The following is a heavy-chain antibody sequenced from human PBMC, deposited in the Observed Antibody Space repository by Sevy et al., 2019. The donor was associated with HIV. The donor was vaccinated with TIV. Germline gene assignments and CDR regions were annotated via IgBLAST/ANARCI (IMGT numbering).Heavy chain of an antibody. CDR1: GFTFSSYA. Sequence: GGSLRLSCAASGFTFSSYAMTWVRQAPGKGLEWVSTISGSGGGTYYTDSVKGRFTISRDNSKNTLFLQMNSLRVEDTAVYYCAKGGGPIDTRSGYLWFDPWGQGTLVTVSS. CDR3: AKGGGPIDTRSGYLWFDP. J-gene: IGHJ5*02. CDR2: ISGSGGGT. V-gene: IGHV3-23*01. D-gene: IGHD2-15*01.